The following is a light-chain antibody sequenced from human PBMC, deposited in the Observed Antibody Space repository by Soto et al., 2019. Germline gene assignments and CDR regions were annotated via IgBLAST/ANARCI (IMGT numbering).Light chain of an antibody. J-gene: IGKJ1*01. Sequence: EIVFTQSPCTLSLSPGERATLSCRASQSVSSSHLAWYQQKPGQAPRLLIYGASNRATGIPDRFSGSGSGTDFTLTISRLEPEDFAVYYCQQYGSSPPRTFGQGTKVDIK. CDR2: GAS. CDR3: QQYGSSPPRT. CDR1: QSVSSSH. V-gene: IGKV3-20*01.